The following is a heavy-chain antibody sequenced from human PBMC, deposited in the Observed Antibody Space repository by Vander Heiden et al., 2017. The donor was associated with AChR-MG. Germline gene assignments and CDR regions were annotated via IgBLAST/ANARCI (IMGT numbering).Heavy chain of an antibody. CDR1: GYSCTNYA. J-gene: IGHJ5*02. CDR2: INAGNGNT. D-gene: IGHD3-10*01. CDR3: ASDSREYQMRIKTSNWFDP. Sequence: QVQLVQSGTEVKKPGASVKASCQGSGYSCTNYAIHWVRQAPGQRLEWMGWINAGNGNTQYSQTFQGRCTITRDTSANTAYMELSSLRSEETVVYYCASDSREYQMRIKTSNWFDPWGQGSLVTVSS. V-gene: IGHV1-3*01.